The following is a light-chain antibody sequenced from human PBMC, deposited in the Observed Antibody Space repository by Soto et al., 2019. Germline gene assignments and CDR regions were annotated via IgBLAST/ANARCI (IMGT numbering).Light chain of an antibody. V-gene: IGKV3-20*01. CDR1: QSVSNNY. CDR2: SAS. J-gene: IGKJ1*01. Sequence: EIVLTQSPGTLSLSPGERATLSCRASQSVSNNYLAWYQQKPGQAPRLLIYSASSRATGIPDRFSGSGSGTDFTLTISRLEPEDFAVYYCHQYDSWTFGQGTKVDIK. CDR3: HQYDSWT.